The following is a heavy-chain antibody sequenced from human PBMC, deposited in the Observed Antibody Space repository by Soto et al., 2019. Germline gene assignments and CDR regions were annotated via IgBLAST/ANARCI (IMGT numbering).Heavy chain of an antibody. CDR1: GYTFTSYG. J-gene: IGHJ4*02. V-gene: IGHV1-18*01. D-gene: IGHD2-2*01. CDR3: ARARIVVVPAAMPEDY. CDR2: ISAYNGNT. Sequence: ASVKVSCKASGYTFTSYGINWVRQAPGQGLEWMGWISAYNGNTNYAQKLQGRVTITTDTSTSTAYRELRSLRSDDTAGYYCARARIVVVPAAMPEDYWGQGTLVTVSS.